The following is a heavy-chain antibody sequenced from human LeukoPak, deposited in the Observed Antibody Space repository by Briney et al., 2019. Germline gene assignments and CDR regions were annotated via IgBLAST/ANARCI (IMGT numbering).Heavy chain of an antibody. V-gene: IGHV3-7*01. J-gene: IGHJ4*02. CDR3: VRALGTGSY. CDR1: GFTFSTYW. Sequence: GGSLRLSCSASGFTFSTYWMSWVRQAPGKGLEWVANIKEDGSEKHYVDSVKGRFTISRDNAKNSLYLQMNSLRAEDTAVYYCVRALGTGSYWGQGTLVSVSS. D-gene: IGHD1-1*01. CDR2: IKEDGSEK.